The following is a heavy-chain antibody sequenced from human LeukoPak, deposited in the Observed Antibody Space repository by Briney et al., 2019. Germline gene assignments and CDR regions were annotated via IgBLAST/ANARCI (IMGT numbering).Heavy chain of an antibody. CDR2: ISYSGTT. V-gene: IGHV4-31*03. D-gene: IGHD3-10*01. CDR3: ARRNRFGELHDAFDI. J-gene: IGHJ3*02. CDR1: GGSVSSYDSY. Sequence: TPSETLSLTCTVSGGSVSSYDSYWSWIRQRPGKGLEWIGYISYSGTTYYNPSFQSRVAISVDTSKNQFSLKLPSVTAADTAMYYCARRNRFGELHDAFDIWGQGTMGTVSS.